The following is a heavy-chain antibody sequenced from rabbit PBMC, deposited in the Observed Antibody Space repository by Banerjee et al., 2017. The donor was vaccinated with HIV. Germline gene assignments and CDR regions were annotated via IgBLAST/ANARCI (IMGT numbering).Heavy chain of an antibody. Sequence: QEQLEESGGDLVKPGASLTLTCTASGFSFSSSYHMCWVRQAPRKGLEWIACIYVGSSGSSSGSTYYASWAKGRFTISKTSSTTVTLQMTSLTAADTATYFCARAGYADYGGITAFDLWGQGTLVTVS. CDR2: IYVGSSGSSSGST. V-gene: IGHV1S45*01. CDR3: ARAGYADYGGITAFDL. CDR1: GFSFSSSYH. D-gene: IGHD6-1*01. J-gene: IGHJ4*01.